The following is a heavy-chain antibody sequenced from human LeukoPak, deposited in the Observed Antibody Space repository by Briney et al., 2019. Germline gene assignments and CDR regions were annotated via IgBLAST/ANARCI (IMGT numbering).Heavy chain of an antibody. V-gene: IGHV3-48*01. D-gene: IGHD3-3*01. CDR2: ISSSSSTI. CDR3: ARGHDFWSGPRPYYFDY. CDR1: GFTFSSYS. Sequence: GGSLRLSCAASGFTFSSYSMNWVRQAPGKGLEWASYISSSSSTIYYADSVKGRFTISGDNAKNSLYLQMNSLRAEDTAVYYCARGHDFWSGPRPYYFDYWGQGTLVTVSS. J-gene: IGHJ4*02.